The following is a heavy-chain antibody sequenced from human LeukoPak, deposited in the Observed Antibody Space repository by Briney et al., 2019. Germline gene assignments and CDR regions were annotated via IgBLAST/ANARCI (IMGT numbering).Heavy chain of an antibody. Sequence: GGSLRLSCAASGFTVSSNYMSWVRQAPGKGLEWVSVIYSGGSTYYADSVKGRFTISRDNSENTLYLQMNSLRAEDTAVYYCAREKRYGDSRGGAFDIWGQGTMVTVSS. J-gene: IGHJ3*02. D-gene: IGHD4-17*01. CDR1: GFTVSSNY. CDR2: IYSGGST. CDR3: AREKRYGDSRGGAFDI. V-gene: IGHV3-66*01.